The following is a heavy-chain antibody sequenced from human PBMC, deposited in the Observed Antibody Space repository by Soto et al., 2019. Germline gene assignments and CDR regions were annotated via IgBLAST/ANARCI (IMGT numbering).Heavy chain of an antibody. V-gene: IGHV1-2*02. J-gene: IGHJ5*02. Sequence: QVQRVQSGAEVKKPGDSVKVSCKASGYTFTGYYMHWVRQAPGQGLEWMGWINPNSGGTNYAQKFQGRVTMTRDTSISTAYMELSRLRSDDTAVYYCARDRHYYGSGSYPWFDPWGQGTLVTVSS. CDR3: ARDRHYYGSGSYPWFDP. CDR2: INPNSGGT. D-gene: IGHD3-10*01. CDR1: GYTFTGYY.